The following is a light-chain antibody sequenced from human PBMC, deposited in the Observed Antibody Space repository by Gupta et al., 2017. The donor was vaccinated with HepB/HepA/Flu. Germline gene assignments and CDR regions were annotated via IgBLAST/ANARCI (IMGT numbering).Light chain of an antibody. CDR2: GRD. J-gene: IGLJ2*01. CDR3: NSRDSSNNHLL. V-gene: IGLV3-19*01. Sequence: SSELTQDPAVSVALGQTVRITCQGDSLRSYYASGYQQKPGHAPLLVLYGRDNRPSGIPDRFAGASSGNTASLTITGAQAEEEADYYCNSRDSSNNHLLFGRGTKLTVL. CDR1: SLRSYY.